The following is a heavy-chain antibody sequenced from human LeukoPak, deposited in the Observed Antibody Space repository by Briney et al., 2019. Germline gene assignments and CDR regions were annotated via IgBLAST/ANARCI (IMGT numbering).Heavy chain of an antibody. CDR1: GGTFRSYA. CDR2: IIPIFGTA. Sequence: GASVKVSCKASGGTFRSYAISWERQAPGQGLEWMGGIIPIFGTANYAQKFQGRVTITTDESTSTAYMELSSLRSEDTAVYYCARDRYCSSTSCYTLPNMDVWGKGTTVTVSS. D-gene: IGHD2-2*02. J-gene: IGHJ6*03. CDR3: ARDRYCSSTSCYTLPNMDV. V-gene: IGHV1-69*05.